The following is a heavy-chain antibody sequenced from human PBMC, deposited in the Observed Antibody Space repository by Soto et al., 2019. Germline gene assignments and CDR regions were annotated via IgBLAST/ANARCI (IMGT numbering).Heavy chain of an antibody. D-gene: IGHD2-2*01. CDR3: ARVPVR. CDR1: GGSINSYY. CDR2: MYNTGST. Sequence: SETLSLTCTVSGGSINSYYWSWVRQPPGKGLEWIGYMYNTGSTVYNPSFKSRVTISVDTSKNQFSLKLNSVTAAETDVYFCARVPVRWGQGTLVTVSS. J-gene: IGHJ4*02. V-gene: IGHV4-59*01.